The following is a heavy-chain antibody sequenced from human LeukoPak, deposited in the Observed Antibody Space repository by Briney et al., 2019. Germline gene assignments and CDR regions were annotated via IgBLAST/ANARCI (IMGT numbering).Heavy chain of an antibody. J-gene: IGHJ4*02. Sequence: GGSVRLSCAASGFTLSSYSMNWVRQAPGKGLEWVSFISSSSGTIYYADSVKGRFTISRDNAKNSLYLQMNSLRAEDTAVYYCARDPYGSGSYYYDYWGQGTLVTVSS. D-gene: IGHD3-10*01. CDR3: ARDPYGSGSYYYDY. CDR2: ISSSSGTI. CDR1: GFTLSSYS. V-gene: IGHV3-48*01.